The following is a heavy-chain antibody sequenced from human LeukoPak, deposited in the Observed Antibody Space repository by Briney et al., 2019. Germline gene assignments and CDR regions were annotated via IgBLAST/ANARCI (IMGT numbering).Heavy chain of an antibody. J-gene: IGHJ4*02. D-gene: IGHD3-10*01. Sequence: KPSETLSLTCTVSGGSISSSSYYWGWIRQPPGKGLELIGNIRYPGSTYYNPSLQSRVTISIDTSKNQFSLKLSSVTAADTAVYYCVRSHGAHWGQGTLVTVSS. CDR3: VRSHGAH. V-gene: IGHV4-39*01. CDR1: GGSISSSSYY. CDR2: IRYPGST.